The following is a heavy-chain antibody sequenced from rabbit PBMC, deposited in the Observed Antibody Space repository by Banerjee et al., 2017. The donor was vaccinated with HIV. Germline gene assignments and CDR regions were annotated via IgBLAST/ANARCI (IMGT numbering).Heavy chain of an antibody. D-gene: IGHD8-1*01. J-gene: IGHJ6*01. Sequence: QSLEESGGDLVKPGASLTLTCTASGFSFSSSYWICWVRQAPGKGLEWITCIYTISGSTWYASWAKGRFTISKTSSTTVTLQMTSLTAADTATYFCARGGVGTTYPYGGMDLWGPGTLVTVS. CDR1: GFSFSSSYW. V-gene: IGHV1S40*01. CDR2: IYTISGST. CDR3: ARGGVGTTYPYGGMDL.